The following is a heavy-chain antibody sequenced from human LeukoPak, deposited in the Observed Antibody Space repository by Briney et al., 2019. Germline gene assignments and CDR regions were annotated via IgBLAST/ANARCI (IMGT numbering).Heavy chain of an antibody. CDR1: GGSISSYY. CDR3: ARAIAAAGQFDP. J-gene: IGHJ5*02. D-gene: IGHD6-13*01. V-gene: IGHV4-59*12. CDR2: IYYSGST. Sequence: SETLSLTCTVSGGSISSYYWSWIRQPPGKGLEWNGYIYYSGSTNYNPSLKSRVTISVDTSKNQFSLKLSSVTAADTAVHYCARAIAAAGQFDPWGQGTLVTVSS.